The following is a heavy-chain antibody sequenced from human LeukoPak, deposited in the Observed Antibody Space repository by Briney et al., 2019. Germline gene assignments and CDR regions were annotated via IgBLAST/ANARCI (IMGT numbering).Heavy chain of an antibody. CDR2: IYSGGST. CDR1: GFTVSSNY. V-gene: IGHV3-53*01. J-gene: IGHJ4*02. Sequence: GGSLRLSCAASGFTVSSNYMSWVRQAPGKGLEWVSVIYSGGSTYYADSVKGRFTISRDNAKNSLYLQMNSLRAEDTAVYYCARRAALDYWGQGTLVTVSS. D-gene: IGHD2-15*01. CDR3: ARRAALDY.